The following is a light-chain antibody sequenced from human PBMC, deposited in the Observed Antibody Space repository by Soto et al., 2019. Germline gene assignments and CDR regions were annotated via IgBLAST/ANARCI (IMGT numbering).Light chain of an antibody. V-gene: IGKV1-39*01. CDR1: QRISSY. CDR2: AAS. Sequence: DIQMTQSPSSLSASVGDRVTITCRASQRISSYLNWYQQKPGKAPKLLIYAASSLQSGVPSRFSGSGSGTDFTLTISSLQPEDFATYYCQQSYSTLSAFGPGTKVDIK. CDR3: QQSYSTLSA. J-gene: IGKJ3*01.